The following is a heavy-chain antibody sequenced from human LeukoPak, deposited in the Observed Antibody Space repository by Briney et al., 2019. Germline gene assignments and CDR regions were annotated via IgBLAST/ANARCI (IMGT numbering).Heavy chain of an antibody. J-gene: IGHJ4*02. CDR3: ARGSLWSGYTKFDY. D-gene: IGHD3-3*01. CDR2: LSGDKKYI. Sequence: GGSLRLSCAASGFTFSTYSLNWVRQAPGKGLEWLSSLSGDKKYIYYADSVKGRFTISRDNAKNSLYLQMNSLSAEDTAVYYCARGSLWSGYTKFDYWGQGTLVTVSS. V-gene: IGHV3-21*04. CDR1: GFTFSTYS.